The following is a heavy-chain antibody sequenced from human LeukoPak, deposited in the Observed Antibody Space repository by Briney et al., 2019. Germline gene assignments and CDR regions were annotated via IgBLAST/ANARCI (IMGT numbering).Heavy chain of an antibody. CDR3: AKVWFGGDSSGLRSDY. V-gene: IGHV3-23*01. Sequence: GGSLRLSCATSGFTFSSYAMSWVRQAPGKGLEWVSAISGSGGSTYYADSVKGRFAISRVNSKNTLYLQMNSLRAEDTAVYYCAKVWFGGDSSGLRSDYWGQGTLVTVSS. J-gene: IGHJ4*02. CDR1: GFTFSSYA. CDR2: ISGSGGST. D-gene: IGHD3-22*01.